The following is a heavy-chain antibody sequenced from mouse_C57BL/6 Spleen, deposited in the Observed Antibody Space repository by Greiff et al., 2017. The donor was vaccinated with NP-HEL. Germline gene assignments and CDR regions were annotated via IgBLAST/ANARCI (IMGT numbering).Heavy chain of an antibody. J-gene: IGHJ4*01. CDR2: IDPANGNT. V-gene: IGHV14-3*01. CDR1: GFNIKNTY. CDR3: ARDGSSHYYAMDY. D-gene: IGHD1-1*01. Sequence: EVQLQQSVAELVRPGASVKLSCTASGFNIKNTYMHWVKQRPEQGLEWIGRIDPANGNTKYAPKFQGKATITADTSSNPAYLQPSSLTSEDTAIYYFARDGSSHYYAMDYWGQGTSVTVSS.